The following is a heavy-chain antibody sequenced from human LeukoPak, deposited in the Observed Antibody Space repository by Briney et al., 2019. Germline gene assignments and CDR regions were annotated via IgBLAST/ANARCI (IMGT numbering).Heavy chain of an antibody. J-gene: IGHJ4*02. CDR3: AKDSGLLWFGELESSAYFDY. CDR2: IRHDGSNK. CDR1: GFTFSSYG. D-gene: IGHD3-10*01. Sequence: PGGSLRLSCVASGFTFSSYGMHWVRQAPGKGLEWVAFIRHDGSNKYYADSVKGRFTISRDNSKNTLYLQMNSLRAEDTAVYYCAKDSGLLWFGELESSAYFDYWGQGTLVTVSS. V-gene: IGHV3-30*02.